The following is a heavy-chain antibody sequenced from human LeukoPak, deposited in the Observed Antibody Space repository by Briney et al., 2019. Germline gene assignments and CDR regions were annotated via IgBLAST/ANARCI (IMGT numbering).Heavy chain of an antibody. D-gene: IGHD3-3*01. CDR1: GFSLSTSGVG. CDR2: IYWDDDK. V-gene: IGHV2-5*02. J-gene: IGHJ4*02. CDR3: AHSLTIFGVVTPGYFDY. Sequence: ESGPTLVNPTQTLTLTCTFSGFSLSTSGVGVGWIRQPPGKALEWLALIYWDDDKRYSPSLKSRLTITKDTSKNQAVLTMTNMDPVDTATYYCAHSLTIFGVVTPGYFDYWGQGTLVTVSS.